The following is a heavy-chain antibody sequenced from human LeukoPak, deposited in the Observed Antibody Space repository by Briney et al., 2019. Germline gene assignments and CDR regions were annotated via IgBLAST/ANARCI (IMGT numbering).Heavy chain of an antibody. Sequence: GGSLRLSCAASGFTFSSYGMHWVRQAPGKGLEWVAVIWYDGSNKYYADSVKGRFTISRDNSKNTLYLQMNSLRAEDTAVYYCAKDGYYYDSSGYNYWGQGTLVTVSS. CDR2: IWYDGSNK. J-gene: IGHJ4*02. D-gene: IGHD3-22*01. CDR1: GFTFSSYG. CDR3: AKDGYYYDSSGYNY. V-gene: IGHV3-30*02.